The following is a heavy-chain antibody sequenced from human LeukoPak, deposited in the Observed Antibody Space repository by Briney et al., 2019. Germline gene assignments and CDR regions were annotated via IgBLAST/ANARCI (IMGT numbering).Heavy chain of an antibody. CDR1: GFTFSSYE. CDR3: ARELWDYGMDV. J-gene: IGHJ6*02. Sequence: GGSLRLSCAASGFTFSSYEMNWVRQAPGKGLEWVSYISSSGNTIYYADSVKGRFTISRDNAKNSLYLQMNSLRAEDTAVYYCARELWDYGMDVWGQGTTVTVSS. D-gene: IGHD5-18*01. CDR2: ISSSGNTI. V-gene: IGHV3-48*03.